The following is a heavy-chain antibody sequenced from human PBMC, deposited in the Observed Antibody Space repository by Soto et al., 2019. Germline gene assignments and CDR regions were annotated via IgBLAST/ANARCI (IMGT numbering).Heavy chain of an antibody. CDR1: GFTFGDYA. D-gene: IGHD3-22*01. CDR2: ITWNSGSI. Sequence: EVQLVESGGGLVQPGRSLRLSCAGSGFTFGDYAMHWVRQVPGKGLEWVAGITWNSGSIDYADSVKGRFTISRDNAKNSLYLQMKRLRAEDTAFYYCAGQVDDNSGYEGWYFHHWGQGTLVTVSS. V-gene: IGHV3-9*01. CDR3: AGQVDDNSGYEGWYFHH. J-gene: IGHJ1*01.